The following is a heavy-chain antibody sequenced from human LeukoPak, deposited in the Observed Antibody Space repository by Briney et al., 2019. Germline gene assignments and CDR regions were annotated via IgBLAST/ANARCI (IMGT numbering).Heavy chain of an antibody. J-gene: IGHJ4*02. Sequence: PGGSLRHSCAASGFTFSSYGMNSVRQAPGKGLEWVSGISGSGGITYYADTVKGRFSSSRDNSKNTLYLQMNSLRAEETAVYYCAKGLSSGWNLKGSDYWGQGTLVIVSS. CDR2: ISGSGGIT. V-gene: IGHV3-23*01. CDR3: AKGLSSGWNLKGSDY. CDR1: GFTFSSYG. D-gene: IGHD6-19*01.